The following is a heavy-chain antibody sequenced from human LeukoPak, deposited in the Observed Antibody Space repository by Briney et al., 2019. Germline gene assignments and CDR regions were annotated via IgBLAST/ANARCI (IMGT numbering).Heavy chain of an antibody. D-gene: IGHD7-27*01. Sequence: GGSLNLSCAASGFTFSTYSMFWVRQAPGKGLEWVSAISGNSYHIYYADSVKGRFTISRDNAKNSLYLQMNSLRGEDTAVYYCASSTLGYFDYWGHGTLVTVSS. CDR1: GFTFSTYS. CDR2: ISGNSYHI. CDR3: ASSTLGYFDY. J-gene: IGHJ4*01. V-gene: IGHV3-21*01.